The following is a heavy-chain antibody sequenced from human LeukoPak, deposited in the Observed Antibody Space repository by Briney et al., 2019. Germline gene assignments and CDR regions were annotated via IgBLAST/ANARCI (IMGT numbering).Heavy chain of an antibody. V-gene: IGHV3-74*01. Sequence: GGSLRLSCAASGFTFSSYWMHWVRQAPGKGLVWVSRINSDGSSTSYADSVKGRFTISRDNAKNTLYLQMNSLRAEDTAVYYCARHGYSYGYDYWGQGTLVTVSS. CDR1: GFTFSSYW. CDR3: ARHGYSYGYDY. CDR2: INSDGSST. D-gene: IGHD5-18*01. J-gene: IGHJ4*02.